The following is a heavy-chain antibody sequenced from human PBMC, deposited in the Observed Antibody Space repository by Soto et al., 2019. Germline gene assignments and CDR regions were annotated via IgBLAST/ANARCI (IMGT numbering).Heavy chain of an antibody. V-gene: IGHV4-34*01. CDR3: ARMVREVAGTPLFDY. J-gene: IGHJ4*02. D-gene: IGHD6-19*01. CDR2: INHSGST. CDR1: GGSFSGYY. Sequence: SETLSLTCAVYGGSFSGYYWSWIRQPPGKGLEWIGEINHSGSTNYNPSLKSRVTISVDTSKNQFSLKLSSVTAADTAVYYCARMVREVAGTPLFDYWGQGTLVTVSS.